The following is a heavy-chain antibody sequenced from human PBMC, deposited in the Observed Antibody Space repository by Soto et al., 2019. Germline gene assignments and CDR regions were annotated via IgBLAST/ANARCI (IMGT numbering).Heavy chain of an antibody. Sequence: QVQLVESGGGVVQPGRSLRLSCAASGFTFISYAMNWVRQAPGKGLEWVAVISYDGSNKYYADSVKGRFTISRDNSKNTLYLQMNSLRAEDTAVDYCARGLGETAMDLFDYWGQGTLVTVSS. D-gene: IGHD5-18*01. CDR2: ISYDGSNK. CDR3: ARGLGETAMDLFDY. J-gene: IGHJ4*02. V-gene: IGHV3-30-3*01. CDR1: GFTFISYA.